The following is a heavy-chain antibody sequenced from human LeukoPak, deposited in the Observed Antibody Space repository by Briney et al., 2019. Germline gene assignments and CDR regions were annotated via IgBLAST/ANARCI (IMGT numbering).Heavy chain of an antibody. V-gene: IGHV1-2*02. CDR3: ARVLRGPNRGSFDY. CDR1: GYTFTGYY. CDR2: INPNSGGT. J-gene: IGHJ4*02. D-gene: IGHD1-14*01. Sequence: ASVKVSCKASGYTFTGYYMHWVRQAPGQGLEWRGWINPNSGGTNYAQKCQGRVTMTRDTSISTAYMELSRLRSDDTAVYYCARVLRGPNRGSFDYWGQGTLVTVSS.